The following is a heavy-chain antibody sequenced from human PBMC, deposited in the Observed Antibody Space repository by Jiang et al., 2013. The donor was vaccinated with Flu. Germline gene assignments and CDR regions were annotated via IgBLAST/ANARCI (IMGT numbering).Heavy chain of an antibody. D-gene: IGHD5-24*01. CDR1: GGAINNGGYY. CDR2: IHSSGSA. J-gene: IGHJ4*02. Sequence: GSGLVKPSETLSLICNVSGGAINNGGYYWTWIRQNPEKGLEWIGYIHSSGSAYYSPSLKSRVSMSVDTSKNQFSLKLESVTAADTAVYYCARDNSDGYYVDWGQGTQVTVSS. V-gene: IGHV4-31*03. CDR3: ARDNSDGYYVD.